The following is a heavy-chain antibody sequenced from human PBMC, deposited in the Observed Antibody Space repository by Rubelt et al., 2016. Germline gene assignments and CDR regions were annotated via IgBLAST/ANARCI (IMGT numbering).Heavy chain of an antibody. CDR2: INHSGST. CDR1: GGSFSGYY. CDR3: ARANGPAEYDWNEAGFDC. D-gene: IGHD1-20*01. J-gene: IGHJ4*02. V-gene: IGHV4-34*01. Sequence: TCAVYGGSFSGYYWSWIRQPPGKGLEWIGEINHSGSTNYNPSLKSRVTISVDTSKNQFSLKLSSVTAADTAVYYCARANGPAEYDWNEAGFDCWGRGNLVGVSS.